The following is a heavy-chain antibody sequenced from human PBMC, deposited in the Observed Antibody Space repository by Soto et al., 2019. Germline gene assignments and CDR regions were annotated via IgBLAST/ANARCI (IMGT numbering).Heavy chain of an antibody. V-gene: IGHV1-18*04. J-gene: IGHJ5*02. CDR2: ISAYNGNT. CDR1: GYTFTSYG. D-gene: IGHD3-3*01. Sequence: ASVKVSCKASGYTFTSYGIRWVRQAPGQGLEWMGWISAYNGNTNYAQKLQGRVTMTTDTSTSTAYMELRSLRSDDTAVYYCARVGDVWSGYHNWFDPWGQGTLVTVSS. CDR3: ARVGDVWSGYHNWFDP.